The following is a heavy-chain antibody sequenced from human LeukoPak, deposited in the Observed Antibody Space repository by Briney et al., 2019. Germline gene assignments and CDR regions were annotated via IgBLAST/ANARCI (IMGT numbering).Heavy chain of an antibody. V-gene: IGHV3-21*01. CDR1: GFTFSSYS. J-gene: IGHJ6*02. CDR2: ISSSSGYI. D-gene: IGHD4-17*01. Sequence: GGSLRLSCAASGFTFSSYSMNWVRQAPGKGLEWVSSISSSSGYIYYADSVKGRFTISRDNAKNSLYLQTNSLRAEDTAVYYCARGKTTLDYGDYNYGMDVWGQGTTVTVSS. CDR3: ARGKTTLDYGDYNYGMDV.